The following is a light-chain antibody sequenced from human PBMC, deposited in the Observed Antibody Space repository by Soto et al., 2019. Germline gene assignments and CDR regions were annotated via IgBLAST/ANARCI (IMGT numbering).Light chain of an antibody. J-gene: IGKJ1*01. CDR3: QQYGSSPWT. V-gene: IGKV3-20*01. CDR2: GAS. CDR1: QSVSSSY. Sequence: ELVLTQSPGTLSLSPGERATLSCRASQSVSSSYLAWYQQKPGQAPRPLIYGASSRAIGIPDRFSGSGSGTDFTLTISRLVPEDFAVYYCQQYGSSPWTSGQGTKVEIK.